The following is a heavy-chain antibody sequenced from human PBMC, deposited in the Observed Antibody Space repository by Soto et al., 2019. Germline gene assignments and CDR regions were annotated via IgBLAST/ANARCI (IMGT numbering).Heavy chain of an antibody. V-gene: IGHV3-7*01. CDR3: VRDVGYDYVN. Sequence: EVQLVESGGSLVQPGGSLRISCAVSGFTFSSYWMSWVRQAPGKGLEWVATIKQGGSEKYYVDSVRGRFTISGDNAENSLFLRMNSLSAEDTAVYFCVRDVGYDYVNWGQGTLVTVSS. D-gene: IGHD5-12*01. CDR1: GFTFSSYW. CDR2: IKQGGSEK. J-gene: IGHJ4*02.